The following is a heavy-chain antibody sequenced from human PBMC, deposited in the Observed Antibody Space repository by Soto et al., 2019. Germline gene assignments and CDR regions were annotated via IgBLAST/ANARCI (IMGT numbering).Heavy chain of an antibody. D-gene: IGHD3-3*01. CDR1: GFTFSSYW. V-gene: IGHV3-7*03. J-gene: IGHJ3*02. CDR3: ARGSSYDFWSGYYPAPPHDAFDI. CDR2: IKQDGSEK. Sequence: PGGSLRLSCAASGFTFSSYWMSWVRQAPGKGLEWVANIKQDGSEKYYVDSVKGRFTISRDNAKNSLYLQMNSLRAEDTAVYYCARGSSYDFWSGYYPAPPHDAFDIWGQGTMVTVSS.